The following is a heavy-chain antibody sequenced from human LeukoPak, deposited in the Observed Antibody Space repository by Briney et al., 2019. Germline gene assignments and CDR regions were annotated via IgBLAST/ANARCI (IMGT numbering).Heavy chain of an antibody. CDR1: GDSVSSHY. CDR3: ARYSNHVDYFDS. V-gene: IGHV4-59*02. J-gene: IGHJ4*02. CDR2: VYYTGTS. D-gene: IGHD4-11*01. Sequence: SETLSLTCTVSGDSVSSHYWSWIRQPPGKGLEWIAYVYYTGTSNYTPSLKGRVTISIDTSKNQFSLKLISVTAADTAVYYCARYSNHVDYFDSWGQGTLVTVSS.